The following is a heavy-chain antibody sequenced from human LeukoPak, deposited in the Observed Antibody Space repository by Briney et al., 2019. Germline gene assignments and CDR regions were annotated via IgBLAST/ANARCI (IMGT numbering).Heavy chain of an antibody. CDR2: ISSSGGTT. Sequence: GGSLRLSCAASGFTFSSYAMSWVRQAPGKGLEWVSAISSSGGTTYYADSVKGRFTISRDNSKNTVYLQMRSLRAEDTAVYYCVYGLQQLVLGAFDYWGQGTLVTVSS. CDR1: GFTFSSYA. J-gene: IGHJ4*02. V-gene: IGHV3-23*01. CDR3: VYGLQQLVLGAFDY. D-gene: IGHD6-13*01.